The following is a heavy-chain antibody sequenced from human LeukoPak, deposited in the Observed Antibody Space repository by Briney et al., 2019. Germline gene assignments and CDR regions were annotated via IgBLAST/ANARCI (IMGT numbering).Heavy chain of an antibody. CDR2: ISSSSSYI. CDR3: ARDTAKEPFKPYDY. D-gene: IGHD1-14*01. CDR1: GFTFSSYS. V-gene: IGHV3-21*01. Sequence: GGSLRLSCAASGFTFSSYSMNWVRQAPGKGLEWVSSISSSSSYIYYADSVKGRFTISRDNAKNSLYLQMNSLRAEDTAVYYCARDTAKEPFKPYDYWGQGTLVTVSS. J-gene: IGHJ4*02.